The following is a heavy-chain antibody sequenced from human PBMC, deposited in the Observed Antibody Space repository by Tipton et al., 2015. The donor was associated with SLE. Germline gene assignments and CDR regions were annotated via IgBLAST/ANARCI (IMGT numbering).Heavy chain of an antibody. CDR3: ARAASYYDGMDV. CDR1: GFTFSSYA. CDR2: ISRSGSAI. V-gene: IGHV3-48*03. J-gene: IGHJ6*02. Sequence: SLRLSCAASGFTFSSYAMNWVRQAPGKGLEWVSHISRSGSAIYYADSVKGRFTISRDNAKNSLSLQMNSLRSDDTALYYCARAASYYDGMDVWGQGTTATVAS.